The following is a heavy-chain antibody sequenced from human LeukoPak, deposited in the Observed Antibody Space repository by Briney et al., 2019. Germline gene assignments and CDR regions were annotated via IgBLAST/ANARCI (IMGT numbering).Heavy chain of an antibody. D-gene: IGHD1-7*01. Sequence: GASVKVSCKASGYTFTGYYMHWVRQAPGQGLEWMGWINPNSGGTNYAQKFQGRVTMTRDTSISTAYMELSRLRSDDTAVYYCARDNYTGANWFDPWGQGTLVTVSS. CDR3: ARDNYTGANWFDP. V-gene: IGHV1-2*02. J-gene: IGHJ5*02. CDR2: INPNSGGT. CDR1: GYTFTGYY.